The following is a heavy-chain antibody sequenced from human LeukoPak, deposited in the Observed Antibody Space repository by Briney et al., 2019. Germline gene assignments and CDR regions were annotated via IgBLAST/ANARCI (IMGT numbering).Heavy chain of an antibody. D-gene: IGHD2-2*01. CDR2: INSDGSST. CDR3: ARGRGSTSRPNWFDP. CDR1: GFTFSSYS. V-gene: IGHV3-74*01. J-gene: IGHJ5*02. Sequence: PGESLRLSCAASGFTFSSYSMNWVRQAPGKGLVWVSRINSDGSSTSYADSVKGRFTISRDNAKNTLYLQMNSLRAEDTAVYYCARGRGSTSRPNWFDPWGQGTLVTVSS.